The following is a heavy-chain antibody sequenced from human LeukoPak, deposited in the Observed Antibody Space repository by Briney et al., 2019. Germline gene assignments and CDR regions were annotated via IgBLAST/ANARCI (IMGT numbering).Heavy chain of an antibody. CDR3: ARAGGSGPFDP. D-gene: IGHD3-10*01. V-gene: IGHV4-34*01. CDR1: GGSFSGYY. J-gene: IGHJ5*02. CDR2: INHSGST. Sequence: SETLSLTCAVYGGSFSGYYWSWIRQPPGKGLEWIGEINHSGSTNYNPSLKSRVTISVDRSKNQFSLKLSSVTAADTAVYYCARAGGSGPFDPWGQGTLVTVSS.